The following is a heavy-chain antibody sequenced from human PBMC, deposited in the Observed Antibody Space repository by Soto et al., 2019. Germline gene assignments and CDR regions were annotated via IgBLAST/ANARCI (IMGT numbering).Heavy chain of an antibody. Sequence: PGGSLRLSCAASGFTFSSYAMSWVRQAPGKGLEWVSAISGSGGSTYYADSVKGRFTISRDNSKNTLYLQMNSLRAEDTAVYYCAKGGQHMVYAILVDYWGQGTLVTVSS. V-gene: IGHV3-23*01. J-gene: IGHJ4*02. CDR2: ISGSGGST. CDR1: GFTFSSYA. D-gene: IGHD2-8*01. CDR3: AKGGQHMVYAILVDY.